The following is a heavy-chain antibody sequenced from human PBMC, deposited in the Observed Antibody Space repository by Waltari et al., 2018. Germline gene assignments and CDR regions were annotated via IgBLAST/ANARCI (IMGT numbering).Heavy chain of an antibody. Sequence: EVQLLESGGGLVQPGGSLRLSCAASGFTFNTYAMNWVRQAPGKEMEWVSSITGSGVDTYHAESVRGRFTISRDNSNNKIFLQMNSLRAEDTAVYYCVKAPRPNCSGVRCYHLDYWGQGTLVTVSS. CDR2: ITGSGVDT. CDR3: VKAPRPNCSGVRCYHLDY. J-gene: IGHJ4*02. D-gene: IGHD2-15*01. V-gene: IGHV3-23*01. CDR1: GFTFNTYA.